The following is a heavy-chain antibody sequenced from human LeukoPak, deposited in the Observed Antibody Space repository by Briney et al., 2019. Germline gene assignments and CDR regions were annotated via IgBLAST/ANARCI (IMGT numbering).Heavy chain of an antibody. CDR3: ARESYGLSLNY. D-gene: IGHD5-18*01. Sequence: GASVKVSCKASGSTFTGYDMHWVRQAPGQGLEWMGRINPNSGGTNYAQKFQGRVTMTRDTSISTAYMELSRLRSDDTAVYYCARESYGLSLNYWGQGTMVTVSS. CDR2: INPNSGGT. V-gene: IGHV1-2*06. J-gene: IGHJ4*02. CDR1: GSTFTGYD.